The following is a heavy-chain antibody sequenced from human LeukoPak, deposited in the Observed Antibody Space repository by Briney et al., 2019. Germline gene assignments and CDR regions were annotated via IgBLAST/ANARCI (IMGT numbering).Heavy chain of an antibody. Sequence: PSETLSLTCAVYGGSFSGYYWSWIRQPPGKGLEWIGEINHSGSTNYNPSLKSRVTISVDTSKNQFSLKLSSVTAADTAVYYCARVPHRIAAGKGNYYYMDVWGKGTTVTVSS. V-gene: IGHV4-34*01. D-gene: IGHD6-13*01. CDR2: INHSGST. CDR3: ARVPHRIAAGKGNYYYMDV. J-gene: IGHJ6*03. CDR1: GGSFSGYY.